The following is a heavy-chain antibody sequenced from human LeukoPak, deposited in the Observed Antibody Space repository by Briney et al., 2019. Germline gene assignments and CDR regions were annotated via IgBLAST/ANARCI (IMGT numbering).Heavy chain of an antibody. V-gene: IGHV3-13*01. D-gene: IGHD2-2*01. CDR3: ARGSCSSSSCYERLNGLDV. J-gene: IGHJ6*02. CDR1: GFTFSNYD. CDR2: IDTAGDT. Sequence: GGSLRLSCAASGFTFSNYDMHWVRQATGKGLEWVSSIDTAGDTYYPGSVKGRFTISRENAEKSFYLQMNSLRAGDTAVYYCARGSCSSSSCYERLNGLDVWGQGTTVTVSS.